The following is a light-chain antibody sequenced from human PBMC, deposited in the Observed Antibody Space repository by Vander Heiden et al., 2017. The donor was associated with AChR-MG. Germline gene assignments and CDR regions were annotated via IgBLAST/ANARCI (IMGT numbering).Light chain of an antibody. V-gene: IGKV1-5*03. Sequence: HMPHSPSSLSASVGDRVTITCRASQGISNGLGWYQQTPGKAPKRLIHKASTLQSGVPSRFSGSGSGTEFTLTIDSLQPDDFATYYCQQYSTFSATFGQGTKVEIK. CDR2: KAS. CDR1: QGISNG. CDR3: QQYSTFSAT. J-gene: IGKJ1*01.